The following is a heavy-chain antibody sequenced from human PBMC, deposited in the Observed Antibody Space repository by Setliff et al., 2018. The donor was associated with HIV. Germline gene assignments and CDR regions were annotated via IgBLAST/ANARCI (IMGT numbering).Heavy chain of an antibody. CDR3: ARATRTIFGVVYFDY. CDR2: IYTSGGT. V-gene: IGHV4-4*09. Sequence: SETLSLTCTVSGGSSNSYYWSWIRQPPGKGLEWIGYIYTSGGTNYNPSLKSRVTISVDTSKNQFSLKLNSVTAADMAVYYCARATRTIFGVVYFDYWGQGTLVTVSS. D-gene: IGHD3-3*01. CDR1: GGSSNSYY. J-gene: IGHJ4*02.